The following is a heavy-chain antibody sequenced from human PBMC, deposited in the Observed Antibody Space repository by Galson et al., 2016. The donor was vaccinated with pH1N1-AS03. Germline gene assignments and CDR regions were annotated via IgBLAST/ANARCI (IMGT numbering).Heavy chain of an antibody. J-gene: IGHJ6*02. CDR3: ARDPRGPCTSATCPTTYYFGMDV. CDR1: GYTFTDFS. CDR2: INTDSGVT. Sequence: VKVSCKASGYTFTDFSVNWVRQAPGQGLEWMGWINTDSGVTNYAQKFEAWVTMTRDTSVSTAYMELYGLKSDDTAVYYCARDPRGPCTSATCPTTYYFGMDVWGQGTTVIVSS. V-gene: IGHV1-2*04. D-gene: IGHD2-2*01.